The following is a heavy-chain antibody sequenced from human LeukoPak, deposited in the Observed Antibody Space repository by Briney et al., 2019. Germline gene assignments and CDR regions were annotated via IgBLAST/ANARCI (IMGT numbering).Heavy chain of an antibody. CDR3: ARVSSRRLPPSYSYDRRNYFDY. CDR1: GGSFSGYY. J-gene: IGHJ4*02. V-gene: IGHV4-34*01. Sequence: PSETLSLTCAVYGGSFSGYYWSWIRQPPGKGLEWLGEINHSGSTNYNPSLKSRVTISVDTSKNQFSLKLSSVTAADTAVYYCARVSSRRLPPSYSYDRRNYFDYWGQGTLVTVSS. CDR2: INHSGST. D-gene: IGHD3-22*01.